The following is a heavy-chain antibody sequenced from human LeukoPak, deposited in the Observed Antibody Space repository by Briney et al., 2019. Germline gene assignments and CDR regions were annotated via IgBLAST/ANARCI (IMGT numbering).Heavy chain of an antibody. D-gene: IGHD6-19*01. V-gene: IGHV1-69*11. CDR3: ARARVAENLHCLDY. CDR2: IVPILGTA. CDR1: GGTFSTYA. J-gene: IGHJ4*02. Sequence: SVKVSCKASGGTFSTYAISWVRQAPGQGLEWVGRIVPILGTANYAQNFQGRVTITADESTSTAYMELSSLRSEDTAVYYCARARVAENLHCLDYWGQGTRVTVSS.